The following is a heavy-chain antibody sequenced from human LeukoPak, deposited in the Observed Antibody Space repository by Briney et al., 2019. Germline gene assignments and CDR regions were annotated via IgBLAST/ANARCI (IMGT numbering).Heavy chain of an antibody. Sequence: GGSLRLSCAASGFTFSSYAMHWVRQAPGKGLEYVSAISSNGGSAYYANSVKGRFTISRDNSKNTLYLQMGSLRAEDMAVYYCARDVGYCSSTSCYTNWFDPWGQGTLVTVSS. J-gene: IGHJ5*02. V-gene: IGHV3-64*01. CDR2: ISSNGGSA. CDR3: ARDVGYCSSTSCYTNWFDP. CDR1: GFTFSSYA. D-gene: IGHD2-2*02.